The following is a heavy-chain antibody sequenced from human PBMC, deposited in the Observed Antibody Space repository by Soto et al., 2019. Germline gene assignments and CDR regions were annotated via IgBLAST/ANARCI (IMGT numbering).Heavy chain of an antibody. Sequence: QVQLVQSGAEVKKPGPSVKVSCEAPGGTFDHAAITWVRQAPGQGLEWVGGINPMFNSTHYAQKFQGRVTITADAVTSTAFMELRGLASDDTAVYYCARQIFEADYWGQGTLLVVSS. D-gene: IGHD3-9*01. J-gene: IGHJ4*02. CDR2: INPMFNST. CDR1: GGTFDHAA. CDR3: ARQIFEADY. V-gene: IGHV1-69*01.